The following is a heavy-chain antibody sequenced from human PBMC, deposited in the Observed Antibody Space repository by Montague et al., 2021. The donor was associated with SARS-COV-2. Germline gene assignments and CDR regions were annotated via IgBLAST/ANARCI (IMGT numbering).Heavy chain of an antibody. Sequence: VKPTQTLTLTCTFSGFSLNTSGMCVSWIRQPPGKALEWLALIDWDEDQYYSTSLKTRLTISKDTSKNQVALTMTNVDPIDTATYYCARSYGDYRDSYFDYWGQGTLVTVSS. CDR2: IDWDEDQ. J-gene: IGHJ4*02. D-gene: IGHD4-17*01. CDR3: ARSYGDYRDSYFDY. V-gene: IGHV2-70*01. CDR1: GFSLNTSGMC.